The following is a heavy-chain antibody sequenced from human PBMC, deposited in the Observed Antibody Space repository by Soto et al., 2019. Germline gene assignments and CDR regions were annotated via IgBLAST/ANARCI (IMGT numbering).Heavy chain of an antibody. Sequence: TLSLTCTVSVDSITTYYWSWIRQPAGKGLEWIGRIDASGNTNYNPSLNSRVTMSIDTSKKQFSLKLTSVTAADTAIYYCASYSNNWFQTEGMAVWGQGTTVTVSS. D-gene: IGHD6-13*01. CDR1: VDSITTYY. V-gene: IGHV4-4*07. J-gene: IGHJ6*02. CDR3: ASYSNNWFQTEGMAV. CDR2: IDASGNT.